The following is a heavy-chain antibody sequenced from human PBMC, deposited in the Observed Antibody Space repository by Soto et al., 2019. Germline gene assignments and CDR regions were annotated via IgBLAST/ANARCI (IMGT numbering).Heavy chain of an antibody. CDR2: ISYDGSVK. Sequence: QVQLVESGGGVVQPGRSLRLSCEASGFTFSSYGMHWVRQAPGKGLEWVAVISYDGSVKYYADSVKGRFTISKDNSKNTLYLKMNSLRAEDTAVYYCAKPFRNVGYHYDIWYFDLWGRGTLVTVSS. V-gene: IGHV3-30*18. D-gene: IGHD3-22*01. CDR1: GFTFSSYG. J-gene: IGHJ2*01. CDR3: AKPFRNVGYHYDIWYFDL.